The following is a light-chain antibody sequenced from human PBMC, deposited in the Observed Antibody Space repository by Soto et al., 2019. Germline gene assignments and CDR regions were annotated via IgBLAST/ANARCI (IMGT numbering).Light chain of an antibody. CDR1: NSNIGTKN. CDR2: DNI. CDR3: GTWDSSLSGGV. J-gene: IGLJ2*01. Sequence: QSVLTQPPSVSAAPGQTVTISCSGSNSNIGTKNVCWYQQLPGTAPKLLIYDNIKRPSGIPDRFSASESGTSATLAITGLQTGDEADYYCGTWDSSLSGGVFGGGTQLTV. V-gene: IGLV1-51*01.